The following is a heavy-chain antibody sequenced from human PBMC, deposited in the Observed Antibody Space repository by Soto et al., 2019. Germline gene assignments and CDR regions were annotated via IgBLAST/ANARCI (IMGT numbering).Heavy chain of an antibody. CDR3: AKDLTVAVAGTYYYGMDV. Sequence: GGSLRLSCAASGFTFSSYGMHWVRQAPGKXLEWVAVISYDGSNKYYADSVKGRFTISRDNSKNTLYLQMNSLRAEDTAVYYCAKDLTVAVAGTYYYGMDVWGQGTTVTVSS. V-gene: IGHV3-30*18. CDR2: ISYDGSNK. D-gene: IGHD6-19*01. CDR1: GFTFSSYG. J-gene: IGHJ6*02.